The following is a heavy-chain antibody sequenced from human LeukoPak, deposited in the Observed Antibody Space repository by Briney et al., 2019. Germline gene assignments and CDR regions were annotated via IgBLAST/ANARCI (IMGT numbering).Heavy chain of an antibody. CDR3: ARVGATYYFDY. V-gene: IGHV4-34*01. Sequence: SETLSLTCAVYGGSFSGYYWSWIRQPPGKGLEWIGEINHSGSTNYNPSLKSRVTISVDMSKNQFSLKLSSVTAADTAVYYCARVGATYYFDYWGQGTLVTVSS. CDR2: INHSGST. D-gene: IGHD1-26*01. CDR1: GGSFSGYY. J-gene: IGHJ4*02.